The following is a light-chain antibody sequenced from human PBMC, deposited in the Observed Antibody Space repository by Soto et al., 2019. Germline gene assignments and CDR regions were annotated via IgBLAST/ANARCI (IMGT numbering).Light chain of an antibody. V-gene: IGLV2-14*03. J-gene: IGLJ2*01. CDR3: TSYAGDSTLVV. CDR1: SSDVGGYNY. CDR2: DVS. Sequence: QSALTQPASVSGSPGQSITISCTGTSSDVGGYNYVSWYQHHPGKAPKLMIYDVSNRPSGVSNRFSGSKSGNTASLTISGLQAEDEADYYCTSYAGDSTLVVFGGGTKLTVL.